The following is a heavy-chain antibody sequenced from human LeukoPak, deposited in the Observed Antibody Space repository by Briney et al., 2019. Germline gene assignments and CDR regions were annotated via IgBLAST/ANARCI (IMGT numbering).Heavy chain of an antibody. D-gene: IGHD2-15*01. Sequence: GGSLRLSCEGSGFAFNVFGMHWIRQAPGKGLEWVAFIKSDGVFTNYAEAAKGRFTISRDNAKNTLYLQMNSLRAEDTAMYYCARGGYCTAGSCYSYGVSAYYWGQGALIAVSS. CDR3: ARGGYCTAGSCYSYGVSAYY. J-gene: IGHJ4*02. V-gene: IGHV3-30*02. CDR1: GFAFNVFG. CDR2: IKSDGVFT.